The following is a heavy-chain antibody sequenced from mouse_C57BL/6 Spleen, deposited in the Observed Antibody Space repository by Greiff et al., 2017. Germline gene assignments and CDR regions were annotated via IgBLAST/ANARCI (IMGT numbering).Heavy chain of an antibody. J-gene: IGHJ4*01. D-gene: IGHD1-1*02. CDR2: IYPGDGDT. CDR3: ARCIRLWPSMDY. V-gene: IGHV1-82*01. Sequence: VQLQQSGPELVKPGASVKISCKASGYAFSSSWMNWVKQRHGKGLEWIGRIYPGDGDTIYNRKFKGKATLTADKSSSTAYMQLISLTSEDSAVYSSARCIRLWPSMDYWGQGTSVTVSS. CDR1: GYAFSSSW.